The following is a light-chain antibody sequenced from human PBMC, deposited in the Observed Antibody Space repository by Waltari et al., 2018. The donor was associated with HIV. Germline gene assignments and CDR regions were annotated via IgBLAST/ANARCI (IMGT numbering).Light chain of an antibody. Sequence: QSVLTQPPSASGSPGQSVTISCTGTGNDIGRFNYVSWYQQHPGKAPRLIIYEVLIRPSDVPARFSGSKSGDTASLTVSGIQAEDEADYFCSSYADRNSLIFGGGTKLIV. J-gene: IGLJ2*01. V-gene: IGLV2-8*01. CDR2: EVL. CDR3: SSYADRNSLI. CDR1: GNDIGRFNY.